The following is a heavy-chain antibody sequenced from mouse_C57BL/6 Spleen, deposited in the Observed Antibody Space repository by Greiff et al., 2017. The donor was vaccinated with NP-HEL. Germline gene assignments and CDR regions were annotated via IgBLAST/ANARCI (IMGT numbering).Heavy chain of an antibody. J-gene: IGHJ2*01. CDR1: GYTFTDYE. Sequence: VQLQQSGAELVRPGASVTLSCKASGYTFTDYEMHWVKRTPVHGLEWIGAIDPETGGTAYNQKFKGKAILTADKSSSTAYMELRSLTSEDSAVYYCTKITTVVAAWYYFDYWGQGTTLTVSS. CDR3: TKITTVVAAWYYFDY. D-gene: IGHD1-1*01. V-gene: IGHV1-15*01. CDR2: IDPETGGT.